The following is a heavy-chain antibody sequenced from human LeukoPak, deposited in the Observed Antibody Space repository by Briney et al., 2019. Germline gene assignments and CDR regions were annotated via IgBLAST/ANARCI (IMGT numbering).Heavy chain of an antibody. CDR1: GYTFTGYY. CDR3: ARASSGWGQGFDY. V-gene: IGHV1-2*02. Sequence: GASVKVSCKASGYTFTGYYMHWVRQAPGQGLEWMGWINPNSGGTNYAQKFQGRVTMTRDTSISTAYMELSRLRSDDTAVYYCARASSGWGQGFDYWGQGTLVTVSS. CDR2: INPNSGGT. J-gene: IGHJ4*02. D-gene: IGHD6-19*01.